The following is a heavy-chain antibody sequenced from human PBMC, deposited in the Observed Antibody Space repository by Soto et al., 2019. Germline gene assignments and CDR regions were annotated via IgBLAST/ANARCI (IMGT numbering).Heavy chain of an antibody. D-gene: IGHD6-13*01. CDR3: ASGASRWYPYFVDS. V-gene: IGHV1-69*01. CDR2: IIPHYNTL. Sequence: QAQVVQSGAEVRKPGSSVKLSCKASEGTFNSYAIAWVRQAPGQGLEWMGGIIPHYNTLNYAQKFQDRVTLTADDSTNTVYMELSSLRSDDTAVYFCASGASRWYPYFVDSWAQGTLVTVSS. CDR1: EGTFNSYA. J-gene: IGHJ4*02.